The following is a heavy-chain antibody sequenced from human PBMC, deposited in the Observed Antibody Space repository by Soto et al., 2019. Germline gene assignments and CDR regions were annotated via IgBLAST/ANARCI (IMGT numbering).Heavy chain of an antibody. J-gene: IGHJ4*02. V-gene: IGHV3-7*03. CDR3: ARGPYDYVWGSDPHHFDY. CDR1: GFTFSSYG. Sequence: QPGGSLRLSCAASGFTFSSYGIHWARQAPGKGLEWVANINEDGSAKAHVGSVSGRFTISRDNAKNSLYLQMNSLRAEDTAAYYCARGPYDYVWGSDPHHFDYWGQGTLVTVSS. D-gene: IGHD3-16*02. CDR2: INEDGSAK.